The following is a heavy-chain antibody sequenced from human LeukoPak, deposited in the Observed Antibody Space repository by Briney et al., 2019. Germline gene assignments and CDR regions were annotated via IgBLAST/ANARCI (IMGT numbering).Heavy chain of an antibody. J-gene: IGHJ4*02. Sequence: SVKVSCKASGFTFTSSAVQWVRQARGQRLEWIGWIVVGSGNTNYAQKFQERVTITRDMSTSTAYMELSSLRSEDTAVYYCAASPDYYDSSGYSYYFDYWGQGTLVTVSS. CDR1: GFTFTSSA. CDR2: IVVGSGNT. V-gene: IGHV1-58*01. D-gene: IGHD3-22*01. CDR3: AASPDYYDSSGYSYYFDY.